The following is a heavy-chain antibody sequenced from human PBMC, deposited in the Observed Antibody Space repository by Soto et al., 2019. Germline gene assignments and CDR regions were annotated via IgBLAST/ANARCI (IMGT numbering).Heavy chain of an antibody. V-gene: IGHV3-23*01. J-gene: IGHJ4*02. Sequence: EVQLLXSGGGLVQPGGXLRLSCAASGFTFSSYAMTWVRQAPGKGLEWVSGISGSGGNTYYADSVKGRXTXXXXXSKXXXXXXXXXXXXXXXXXXXXAKVNDFWGGYXIGXYFDYWGQGTLVTVXS. D-gene: IGHD3-3*01. CDR2: ISGSGGNT. CDR3: AKVNDFWGGYXIGXYFDY. CDR1: GFTFSSYA.